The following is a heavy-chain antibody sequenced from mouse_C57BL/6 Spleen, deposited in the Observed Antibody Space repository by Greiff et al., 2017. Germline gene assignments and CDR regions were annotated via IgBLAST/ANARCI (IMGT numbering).Heavy chain of an antibody. V-gene: IGHV1-59*01. CDR1: GYTFTSYW. J-gene: IGHJ2*01. CDR2: IDPSDSYT. D-gene: IGHD2-5*01. CDR3: APAYYSNYRDY. Sequence: QVQLQQPGAELVRPGTSVKLSCKASGYTFTSYWMHWVKQRPGQGLEWIGVIDPSDSYTNYNQKFKGKATLTVDTSSSTAYMQLSSLTSEDSAVYYCAPAYYSNYRDYWGKGTTLTVSS.